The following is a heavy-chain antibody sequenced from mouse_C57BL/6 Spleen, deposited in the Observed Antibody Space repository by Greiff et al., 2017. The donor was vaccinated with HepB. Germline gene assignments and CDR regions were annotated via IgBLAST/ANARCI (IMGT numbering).Heavy chain of an antibody. Sequence: VQLQQSGAELVKPGASVKVSCKASGYTFTSYWMHWVKQRPGQGLEWIGRIHPSDSDTNYNQKFKGKATLTVDKSSSTAYMQLSSLTSEDSAVYYCAIYYGYAWFAYWGQGTLVTVSA. D-gene: IGHD2-2*01. J-gene: IGHJ3*01. CDR2: IHPSDSDT. V-gene: IGHV1-74*01. CDR3: AIYYGYAWFAY. CDR1: GYTFTSYW.